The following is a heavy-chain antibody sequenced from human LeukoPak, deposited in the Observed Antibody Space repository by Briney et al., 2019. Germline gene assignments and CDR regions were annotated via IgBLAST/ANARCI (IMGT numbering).Heavy chain of an antibody. J-gene: IGHJ4*02. CDR3: ARDRVASGWYY. CDR2: ISSSSSYI. D-gene: IGHD6-19*01. Sequence: GGSLRLSCAASGFTFSSYSMTWVRQSPGKGLEWVSSISSSSSYIYYADSVKGRFTISRDNAKNSLYLQVNSLRAEDTAVYYCARDRVASGWYYWGQGTLVTVSS. CDR1: GFTFSSYS. V-gene: IGHV3-21*01.